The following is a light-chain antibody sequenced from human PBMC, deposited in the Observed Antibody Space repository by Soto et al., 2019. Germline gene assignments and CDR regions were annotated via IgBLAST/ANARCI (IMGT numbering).Light chain of an antibody. CDR1: TGAVTSGNS. CDR2: NTN. V-gene: IGLV7-43*01. J-gene: IGLJ2*01. Sequence: QAVVTQEPSLTVSPGGTVTLTCGCSTGAVTSGNSPNWVQQKPGQAPRALIYNTNNKHSWTPARFSGSLFGGKAALTLSGVQPEDEAEYYCLLYYGGAQVFGGGTKLTVL. CDR3: LLYYGGAQV.